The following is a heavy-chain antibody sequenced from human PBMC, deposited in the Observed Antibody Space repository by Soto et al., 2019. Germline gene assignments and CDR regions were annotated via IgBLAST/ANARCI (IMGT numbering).Heavy chain of an antibody. J-gene: IGHJ6*02. Sequence: SVKVSCKTSGGTFSSYAISWVRQAPGQGLEWMGGIIPIFGTANYAQKFQGRVTITADESTSTAYMELSSLRSEDTAVYYCASAAAGPPYYYYYYGMDVWGQGTTVTVSS. CDR3: ASAAAGPPYYYYYYGMDV. CDR2: IIPIFGTA. D-gene: IGHD6-13*01. CDR1: GGTFSSYA. V-gene: IGHV1-69*13.